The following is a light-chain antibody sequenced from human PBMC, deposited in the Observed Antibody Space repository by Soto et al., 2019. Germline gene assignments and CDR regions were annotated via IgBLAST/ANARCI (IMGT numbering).Light chain of an antibody. CDR2: DAS. CDR1: PSITSC. J-gene: IGKJ1*01. V-gene: IGKV1-5*01. CDR3: QQYNSYPWT. Sequence: DIQLTQSPPTLPASAGERVTLTFRASPSITSCLAWYQQKPGKAPKLLIYDASSWESGVPARFSGSGSGTEFTLTISSLQPDDFATYYCQQYNSYPWTFGQGTKVDIK.